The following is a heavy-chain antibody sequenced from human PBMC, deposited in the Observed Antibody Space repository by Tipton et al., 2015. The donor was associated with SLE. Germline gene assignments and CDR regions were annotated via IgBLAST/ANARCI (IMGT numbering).Heavy chain of an antibody. D-gene: IGHD4-11*01. J-gene: IGHJ6*02. CDR1: GGSISSSSYY. V-gene: IGHV4-39*02. CDR2: TYYSGST. Sequence: TLSLTCTVSGGSISSSSYYWGWIRQPPGKGLEWIGSTYYSGSTYYNPSLKSRVTISVDTSKNQFSLKLSSVTAADTAVYYCARDGYPTVTRRGFYYYGMDVWGQGTTVTVSS. CDR3: ARDGYPTVTRRGFYYYGMDV.